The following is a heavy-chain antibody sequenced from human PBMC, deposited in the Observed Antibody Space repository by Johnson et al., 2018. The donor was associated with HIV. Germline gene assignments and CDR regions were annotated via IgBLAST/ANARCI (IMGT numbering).Heavy chain of an antibody. CDR1: GFTVSSNY. V-gene: IGHV3-30-3*01. CDR2: ISYDGSNK. Sequence: QVQLVESGGGLVQPGGSLRLSCAASGFTVSSNYMSWVRQAPGKGLEWVAVISYDGSNKYYADSVKGRFTISRDNSKNTLYLQMNSLRAEDTAVYYCARGGLGFQNIHDPLDIWGQGTMVTVSS. CDR3: ARGGLGFQNIHDPLDI. D-gene: IGHD1/OR15-1a*01. J-gene: IGHJ3*02.